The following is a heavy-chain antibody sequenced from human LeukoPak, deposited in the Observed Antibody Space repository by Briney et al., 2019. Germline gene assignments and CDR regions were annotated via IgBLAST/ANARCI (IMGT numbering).Heavy chain of an antibody. V-gene: IGHV1-69*05. J-gene: IGHJ5*02. CDR1: GGTFSSYA. CDR3: ARDVGYIAAAGTST. D-gene: IGHD6-13*01. CDR2: IIPIFGTA. Sequence: SVKVSCKASGGTFSSYAISWVRQAPGQGLEWMGGIIPIFGTANYAQKFQGSVTITTDESTSTAYMELSSLRSEDMAVYYCARDVGYIAAAGTSTWGQGTLVTVSS.